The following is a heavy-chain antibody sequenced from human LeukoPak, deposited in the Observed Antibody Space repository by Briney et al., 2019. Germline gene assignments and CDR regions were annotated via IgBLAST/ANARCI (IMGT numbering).Heavy chain of an antibody. CDR2: IYYSGST. CDR1: GGSISSSSYY. CDR3: ARGTVTTDY. J-gene: IGHJ4*02. D-gene: IGHD4-17*01. V-gene: IGHV4-39*07. Sequence: SETLSLTCTVSGGSISSSSYYWGWIRQPPGKGLEWIGSIYYSGSTYYNPSLKSRVTISVDTSKNQFSLKLSSVTAADTAVYYCARGTVTTDYWGQGTLVTVSS.